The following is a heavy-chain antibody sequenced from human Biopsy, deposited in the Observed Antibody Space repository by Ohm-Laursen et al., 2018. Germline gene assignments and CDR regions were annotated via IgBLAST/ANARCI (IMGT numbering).Heavy chain of an antibody. Sequence: GSLRLSCAASGFIFSNYWMSWVRQAPGKGLEWVAMIKQDGSEDYYVDSVKGRFTISRDNAQKSLDLQLNSLRAEDTAVYYCVRGRSMDVWGQGTTVTVSS. V-gene: IGHV3-7*01. CDR2: IKQDGSED. CDR3: VRGRSMDV. J-gene: IGHJ6*02. CDR1: GFIFSNYW.